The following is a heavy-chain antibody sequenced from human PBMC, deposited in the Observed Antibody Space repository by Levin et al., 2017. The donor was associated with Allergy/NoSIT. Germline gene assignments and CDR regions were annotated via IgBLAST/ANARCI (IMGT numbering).Heavy chain of an antibody. Sequence: LSLTCAASGFTFSSYSMNWVRQAPGKGLEWVSSISSSSSYIYYADSVKGRFTISRDNAKNSLYLQMNSLRAEDTAVYYCARDHARWLQASTFDYWGQGTLVTVSS. CDR2: ISSSSSYI. J-gene: IGHJ4*02. CDR3: ARDHARWLQASTFDY. CDR1: GFTFSSYS. D-gene: IGHD5-24*01. V-gene: IGHV3-21*01.